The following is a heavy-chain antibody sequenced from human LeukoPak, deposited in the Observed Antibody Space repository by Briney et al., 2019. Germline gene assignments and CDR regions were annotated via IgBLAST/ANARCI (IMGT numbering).Heavy chain of an antibody. CDR1: GFTFSSHG. CDR3: AKRRCSGGSCYDHGFDI. D-gene: IGHD2-15*01. CDR2: IRYDGNYE. J-gene: IGHJ3*02. V-gene: IGHV3-30*02. Sequence: PGGSLRLSCAASGFTFSSHGMHWVRQAPGEGLEWVAFIRYDGNYENYADFVKGRFTISRDNSKNTLYLQMNSLRTEDTAVYYCAKRRCSGGSCYDHGFDIWGQGTVATVSS.